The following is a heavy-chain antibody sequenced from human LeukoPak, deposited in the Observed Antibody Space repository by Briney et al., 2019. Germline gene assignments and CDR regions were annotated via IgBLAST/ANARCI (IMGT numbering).Heavy chain of an antibody. D-gene: IGHD3-10*01. J-gene: IGHJ4*02. CDR1: GYTLTELS. Sequence: GASVKVSYKVSGYTLTELSMHWVRQAPGKGLEWMGGFDPEDGETIYAQKFQGRVTMTEDTSTDTAYMELSSLRSEDTAVYYCATVNRYYYGSGSYPYWGQGTLVTVSS. V-gene: IGHV1-24*01. CDR3: ATVNRYYYGSGSYPY. CDR2: FDPEDGET.